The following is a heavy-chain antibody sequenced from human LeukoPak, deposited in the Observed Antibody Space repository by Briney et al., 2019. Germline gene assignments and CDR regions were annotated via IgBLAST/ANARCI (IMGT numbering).Heavy chain of an antibody. J-gene: IGHJ4*02. CDR2: INYSGST. CDR1: GGSVSSSTYY. Sequence: SETLSLTCTVSGGSVSSSTYYWSWIRQPPGKGLEWIASINYSGSTYYNPSLKSRVTISVDTSENKFSLKLSSVNAADTAVYYCARYVVYGSGKYYFDYWGQGTLVTVSS. D-gene: IGHD3-10*01. V-gene: IGHV4-39*01. CDR3: ARYVVYGSGKYYFDY.